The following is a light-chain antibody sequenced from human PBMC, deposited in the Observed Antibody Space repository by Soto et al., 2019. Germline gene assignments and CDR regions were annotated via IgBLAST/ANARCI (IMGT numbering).Light chain of an antibody. J-gene: IGKJ1*01. Sequence: EIVLTQSPGTLSLSPGERATLSCRASQTVSSNYLAWYQLKLGQPPRLLIYGASNRAAGFPDRFSGSGSGTDFTLTISSLEPEDFAVYYCQQYSSSPLTFGQGTKVEVK. CDR1: QTVSSNY. V-gene: IGKV3-20*01. CDR2: GAS. CDR3: QQYSSSPLT.